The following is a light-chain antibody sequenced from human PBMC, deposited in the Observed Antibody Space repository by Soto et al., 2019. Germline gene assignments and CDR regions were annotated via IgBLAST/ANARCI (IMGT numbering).Light chain of an antibody. V-gene: IGKV1-12*01. J-gene: IGKJ4*01. CDR3: QQASSFPLT. CDR1: QLISSW. CDR2: GAS. Sequence: TQMTQSPSSVSASVGDSVTITCRASQLISSWLAWYQVKPGKAPKLLIYGASNRESGVPSRFSGSESGTLFTLTINSLQPEDFATYYCQQASSFPLTFGGGTTVEI.